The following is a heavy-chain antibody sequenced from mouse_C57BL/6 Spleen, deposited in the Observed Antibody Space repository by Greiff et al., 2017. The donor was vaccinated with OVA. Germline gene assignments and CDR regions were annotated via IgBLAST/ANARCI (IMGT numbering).Heavy chain of an antibody. CDR3: ARSGDGYYDYYAMDY. Sequence: VQLQQSGAELARPGASVKLSCKASGYTFTSYGISWVKQRTGQGLEWIGEIYPRSGNTYYNEKFKGKATLTADKSSSTAYMELRSLTSEDSAVYFGARSGDGYYDYYAMDYWGQGTSVTVSS. V-gene: IGHV1-81*01. CDR1: GYTFTSYG. J-gene: IGHJ4*01. D-gene: IGHD2-3*01. CDR2: IYPRSGNT.